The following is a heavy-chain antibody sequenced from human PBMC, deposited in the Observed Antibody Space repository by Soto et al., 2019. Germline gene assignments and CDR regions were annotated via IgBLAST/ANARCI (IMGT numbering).Heavy chain of an antibody. CDR1: GGTFSSYA. CDR2: IIPIFGTA. Sequence: QVQLVQSGAEVRKPGSLVKVSCKASGGTFSSYAISWVRQAPGQGLEWMGGIIPIFGTANYAQKFQGRVTITADESTSTAYMELSSLRSEDTAVYYCASEGYSSSSQAFDIWGQGTMVTVSS. J-gene: IGHJ3*02. D-gene: IGHD6-6*01. V-gene: IGHV1-69*01. CDR3: ASEGYSSSSQAFDI.